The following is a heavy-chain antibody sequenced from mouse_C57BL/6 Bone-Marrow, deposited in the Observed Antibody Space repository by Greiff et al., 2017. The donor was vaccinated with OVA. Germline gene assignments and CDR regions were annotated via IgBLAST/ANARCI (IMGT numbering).Heavy chain of an antibody. J-gene: IGHJ3*01. Sequence: QVQLQQSAAELVKPGASVKISCKVSGYTFTDYSIHWMKQRPEQGLEWIGYIYPRDGSTKYNEKFKGKATLTADKSFSTAYMQLNSLTSEDSAVYFCARRGGSSSFAYWGQGTLVTVSA. V-gene: IGHV1-78*01. CDR1: GYTFTDYS. D-gene: IGHD1-1*01. CDR2: IYPRDGST. CDR3: ARRGGSSSFAY.